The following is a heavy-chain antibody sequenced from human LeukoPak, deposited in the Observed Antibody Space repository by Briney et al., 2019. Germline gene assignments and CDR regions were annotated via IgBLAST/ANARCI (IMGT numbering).Heavy chain of an antibody. CDR1: GGSISSGGYY. J-gene: IGHJ4*02. D-gene: IGHD3-10*01. CDR2: IYYSGST. Sequence: PSETLSLTCTVPGGSISSGGYYWSWIRQHPGKGLEWIGYIYYSGSTYYNPSLKSRVTISVDTSKNQFSLKLSSVTAADTAVYYCARAVSMVRGVMGFDYWGQGTLVTVSS. V-gene: IGHV4-31*03. CDR3: ARAVSMVRGVMGFDY.